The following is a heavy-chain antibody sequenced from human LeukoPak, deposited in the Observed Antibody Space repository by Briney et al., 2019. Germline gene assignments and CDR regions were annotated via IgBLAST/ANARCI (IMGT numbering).Heavy chain of an antibody. CDR1: GFTFSSYG. D-gene: IGHD3-16*01. CDR3: AKDLLRLGPAGAFDI. Sequence: GGSLRLSCAASGFTFSSYGMHWVRQAPGKGLEWVAVISYDGSNKYYADSVKGRFTISRDNSKNTLYLQMNSLRAEDTAVYYCAKDLLRLGPAGAFDIWGQGTMLTVSS. CDR2: ISYDGSNK. J-gene: IGHJ3*02. V-gene: IGHV3-30*18.